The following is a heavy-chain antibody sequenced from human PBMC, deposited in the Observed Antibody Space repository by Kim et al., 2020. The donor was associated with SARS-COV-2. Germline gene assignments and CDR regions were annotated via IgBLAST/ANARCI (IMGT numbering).Heavy chain of an antibody. CDR2: IYASGTT. J-gene: IGHJ4*02. CDR1: GGSINNYY. Sequence: SETLSLTCTVSGGSINNYYWSWIRQPAGKGLEWIGRIYASGTTNYNPSLKSRVTMSVDTSKNQFSLNLSSVTAADTAAYYCASGGGYSSGKAKFDYWGQGTLVTASS. CDR3: ASGGGYSSGKAKFDY. D-gene: IGHD6-19*01. V-gene: IGHV4-4*07.